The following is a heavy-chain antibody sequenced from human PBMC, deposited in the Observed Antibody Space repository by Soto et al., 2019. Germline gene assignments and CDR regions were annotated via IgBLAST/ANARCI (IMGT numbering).Heavy chain of an antibody. CDR3: AREPRDQDAFSL. Sequence: QVQLVQSGAEVKKPGSSVKVSCKASGGNFNNYAISWVRQAPAQGLQWMGGIIPIIDTTHYAQKLQGRVTISADRGRTTVYMELTGLTSDDSATYFCAREPRDQDAFSLWGQGTVVTVSS. D-gene: IGHD2-21*01. CDR1: GGNFNNYA. CDR2: IIPIIDTT. J-gene: IGHJ3*01. V-gene: IGHV1-69*06.